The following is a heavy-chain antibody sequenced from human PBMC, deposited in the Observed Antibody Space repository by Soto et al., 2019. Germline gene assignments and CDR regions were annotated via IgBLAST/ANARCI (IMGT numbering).Heavy chain of an antibody. V-gene: IGHV4-59*01. J-gene: IGHJ4*02. Sequence: QVQLQESGPGLVKPSETLSLTCTVSGGSISSYYWSWIRQPPGMGLEWIGYIYYSGSTNYNPSLKSRVTISVDTSKNQFSLKLSSVTAADTAVYYCARESQNGYDRDYWGQGTLVTVSS. D-gene: IGHD5-12*01. CDR2: IYYSGST. CDR1: GGSISSYY. CDR3: ARESQNGYDRDY.